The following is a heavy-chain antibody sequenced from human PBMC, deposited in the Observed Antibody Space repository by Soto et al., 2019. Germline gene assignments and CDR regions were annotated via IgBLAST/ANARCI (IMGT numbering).Heavy chain of an antibody. CDR3: ARCQGYCSSTSCHPNPPRVLSAGYYYYGMDV. Sequence: PSETLSLTCAVSGGSISSSNWWSWVRQPPGKGLEWIGEIYHSGSTNYNPSLKSRVTISVDKSKNQFSLKLSSVTAADTAVYYCARCQGYCSSTSCHPNPPRVLSAGYYYYGMDVWGQGTTVTVSS. V-gene: IGHV4-4*02. D-gene: IGHD2-2*01. CDR2: IYHSGST. CDR1: GGSISSSNW. J-gene: IGHJ6*02.